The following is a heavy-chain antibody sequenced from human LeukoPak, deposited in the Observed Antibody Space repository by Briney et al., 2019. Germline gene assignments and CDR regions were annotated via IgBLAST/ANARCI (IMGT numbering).Heavy chain of an antibody. Sequence: PGGSLRLSCAASGFTFGSSIMHWVRQAPGKGLEWVAMISYDENKKYYADSVKGRFTISRDNFKNTLYLQMNSLRAEDTVVYYCARKTGWQFDYWGQGTLVAVSS. CDR2: ISYDENKK. CDR1: GFTFGSSI. CDR3: ARKTGWQFDY. J-gene: IGHJ4*02. V-gene: IGHV3-30*01. D-gene: IGHD6-19*01.